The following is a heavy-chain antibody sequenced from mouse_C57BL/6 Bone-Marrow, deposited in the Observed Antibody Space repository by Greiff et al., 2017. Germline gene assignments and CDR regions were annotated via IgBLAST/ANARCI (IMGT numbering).Heavy chain of an antibody. Sequence: QVQLQQPGAELVRPGTSVKLSCKASGYTFTSYWMHWVKQRPGQGLEWIGVIDPSDSYTNYNQKFKGKATLTVDTSSSTAYMQLSSLTAAYSAVYYCARSSGYDGWGQGTLVTVSA. V-gene: IGHV1-59*01. CDR2: IDPSDSYT. CDR1: GYTFTSYW. CDR3: ARSSGYDG. J-gene: IGHJ3*02. D-gene: IGHD2-2*01.